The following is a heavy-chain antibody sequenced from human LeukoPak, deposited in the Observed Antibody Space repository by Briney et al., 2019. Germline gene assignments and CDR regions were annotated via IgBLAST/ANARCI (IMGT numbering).Heavy chain of an antibody. CDR3: ARRGLVPAAMVWFDP. CDR2: INHSGST. V-gene: IGHV4-34*01. J-gene: IGHJ5*02. D-gene: IGHD2-2*01. Sequence: SETLSLTCAVYGGSFSGYYWSWIRQPPGKGLEWIGEINHSGSTNYNPSLKSRVTISVDTSKNQFSLKLSSVTAADTAVYYCARRGLVPAAMVWFDPWGQGTLVTVSS. CDR1: GGSFSGYY.